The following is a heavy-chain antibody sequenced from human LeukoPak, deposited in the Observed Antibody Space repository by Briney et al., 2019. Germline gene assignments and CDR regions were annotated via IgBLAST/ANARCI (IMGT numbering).Heavy chain of an antibody. CDR1: GYTFTGYY. V-gene: IGHV1-2*02. Sequence: ASVKVSCKASGYTFTGYYMHWVRQAPGQGLEWMGWINPNSGGTNYAQKFQGRVTMTRDTFISTAYMELSRLRSDDTAVYYCARDTAPPPITIFGVYGMDVWGQGTTVTVSS. J-gene: IGHJ6*02. CDR3: ARDTAPPPITIFGVYGMDV. CDR2: INPNSGGT. D-gene: IGHD3-3*01.